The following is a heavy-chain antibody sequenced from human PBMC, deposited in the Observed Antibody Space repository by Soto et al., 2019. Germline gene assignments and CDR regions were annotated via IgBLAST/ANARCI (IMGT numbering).Heavy chain of an antibody. CDR3: ARSPYSGSYRLDY. CDR1: GGSISSYY. J-gene: IGHJ4*02. CDR2: IYYSGST. Sequence: SETLSLTCTVSGGSISSYYWSWIRQPPGKGLEWIGYIYYSGSTNYNPSLKSRVTISVDTSKNQFSLKLSSVTAADTAVYYCARSPYSGSYRLDYWGQGTLVTVSS. D-gene: IGHD1-26*01. V-gene: IGHV4-59*01.